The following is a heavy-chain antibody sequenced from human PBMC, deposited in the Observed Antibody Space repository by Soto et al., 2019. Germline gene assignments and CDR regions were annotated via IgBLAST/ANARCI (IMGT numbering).Heavy chain of an antibody. J-gene: IGHJ4*02. V-gene: IGHV3-74*01. CDR2: INGDGTIT. CDR3: VRFFR. CDR1: GFTFTNLW. Sequence: EVQLVESGGGLVQPGGSLRLSCAASGFTFTNLWIYWVRQTPEKGLVWVAGINGDGTITAYADSVKGRFTISRDNAKSTLYLRMNSLTIEDTALYYCVRFFRWGQGTLVTVSS.